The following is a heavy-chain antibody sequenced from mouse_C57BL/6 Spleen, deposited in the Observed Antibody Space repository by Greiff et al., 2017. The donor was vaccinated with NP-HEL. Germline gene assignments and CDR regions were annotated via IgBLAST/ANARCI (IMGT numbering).Heavy chain of an antibody. V-gene: IGHV10-1*01. CDR3: VRSITTPH. Sequence: DVHLVESGGGLVQPKGSLKLSCAASGFSFNTYAMNWVRQAPGKGVEWVARIRSKSNNYATYYADSVKDRFTISRDDSESMLYLQMNNLKTEDTAMYYCVRSITTPHWGQGTLVTVSA. CDR2: IRSKSNNYAT. J-gene: IGHJ3*01. CDR1: GFSFNTYA. D-gene: IGHD1-1*01.